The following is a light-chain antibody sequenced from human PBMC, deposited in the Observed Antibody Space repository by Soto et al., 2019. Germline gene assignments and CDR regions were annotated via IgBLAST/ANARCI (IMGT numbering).Light chain of an antibody. CDR2: EGT. J-gene: IGLJ2*01. V-gene: IGLV2-23*01. CDR1: SSNVGTYDL. Sequence: QSAVTQPASVSASPGQSITISCTGTSSNVGTYDLVSWYQHHPDKAPKLIIYEGTKRPSGISSRFSGSKSGNTASLTISGLQAEDDADYYCCSFAVGAALVFGGGTKLTVL. CDR3: CSFAVGAALV.